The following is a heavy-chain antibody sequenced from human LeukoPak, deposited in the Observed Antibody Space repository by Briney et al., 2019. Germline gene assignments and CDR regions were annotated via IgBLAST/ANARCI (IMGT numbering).Heavy chain of an antibody. V-gene: IGHV3-74*01. CDR3: TRDRTTITLFEL. CDR1: GFSISSYW. Sequence: GGSLRLSCAASGFSISSYWMHWVRQVPGKGLVWVSRISPDGSTTGYADSVKGRFTASRDNARNTLYLQINSLRAEDSAVYYGTRDRTTITLFELWGQGTLVTVSS. D-gene: IGHD4-11*01. J-gene: IGHJ4*02. CDR2: ISPDGSTT.